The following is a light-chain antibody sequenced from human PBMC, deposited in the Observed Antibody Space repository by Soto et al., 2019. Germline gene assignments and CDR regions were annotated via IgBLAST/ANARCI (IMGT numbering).Light chain of an antibody. CDR2: DVN. CDR1: SSDVGGYNY. J-gene: IGLJ2*01. Sequence: QSALTQPASVSGSPGQSFTISCAGTSSDVGGYNYVSWYQQHPGKVPRLIISDVNKRPSGVSDRFSGSKSGNTASLTISGLQAEDEADYYCASFTRSVTVVFGGGTQLTVL. CDR3: ASFTRSVTVV. V-gene: IGLV2-14*03.